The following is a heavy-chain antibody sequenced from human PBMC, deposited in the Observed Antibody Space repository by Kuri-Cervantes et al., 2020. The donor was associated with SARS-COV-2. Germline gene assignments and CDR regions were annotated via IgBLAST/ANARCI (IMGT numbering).Heavy chain of an antibody. CDR2: IYYSGST. J-gene: IGHJ4*02. D-gene: IGHD3-16*01. CDR3: ASSPGGSLPGAHYFDY. V-gene: IGHV4-59*01. CDR1: GGSISSYY. Sequence: SETLSLTCTVSGGSISSYYWSWIRQPPGKGLEWIGYIYYSGSTNYNPSLKSRVTISVDTSKNQFSRKLSSVTAADTAVYYCASSPGGSLPGAHYFDYWGQGTLVTVSS.